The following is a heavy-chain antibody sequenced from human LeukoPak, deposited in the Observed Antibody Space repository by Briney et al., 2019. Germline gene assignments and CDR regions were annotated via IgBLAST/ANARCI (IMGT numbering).Heavy chain of an antibody. J-gene: IGHJ6*03. CDR3: ARASAVAGMGGYYYYMDV. Sequence: PSETLSLTCTVSGGSISSSSYYWGWIRQPPGKGLEWIGSIYYSGSTYYNPSLKSRVTISVDTSKNQFSLKLSSVTAADTAVYYCARASAVAGMGGYYYYMDVWGKGTTVTVSS. V-gene: IGHV4-39*07. D-gene: IGHD6-19*01. CDR1: GGSISSSSYY. CDR2: IYYSGST.